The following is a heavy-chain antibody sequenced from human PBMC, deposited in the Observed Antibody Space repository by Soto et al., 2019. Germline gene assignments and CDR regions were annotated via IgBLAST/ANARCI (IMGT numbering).Heavy chain of an antibody. D-gene: IGHD6-19*01. J-gene: IGHJ6*02. CDR1: GYSFTSYW. CDR3: ASPDAVAVAGYYGMDV. Sequence: PGESLKISCKGSGYSFTSYWIGWVRQMPGKSLEWMGIIYPGDSDTRYSPSFQGQVTISADKSISTAYLQWSSLKASDTAMYYCASPDAVAVAGYYGMDVWGQGTTVTVS. V-gene: IGHV5-51*01. CDR2: IYPGDSDT.